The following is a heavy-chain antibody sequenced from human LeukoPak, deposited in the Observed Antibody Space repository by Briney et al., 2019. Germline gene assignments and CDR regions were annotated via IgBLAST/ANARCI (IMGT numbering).Heavy chain of an antibody. J-gene: IGHJ4*02. V-gene: IGHV4-31*03. D-gene: IGHD4-17*01. CDR2: IYYSGST. CDR1: GGSISSGGYY. CDR3: ARGRDTVTENDY. Sequence: PSQTLSLTCTVSGGSISSGGYYWSWIRQHPGKGLEWIGYIYYSGSTYYNPSLKSRVTISVDTSKNQFSLKLSSVTAADTAGYYCARGRDTVTENDYWGQGTLVTVSS.